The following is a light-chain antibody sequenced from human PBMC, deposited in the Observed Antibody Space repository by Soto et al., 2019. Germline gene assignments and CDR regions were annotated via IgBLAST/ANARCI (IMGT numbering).Light chain of an antibody. V-gene: IGKV3-11*01. J-gene: IGKJ1*01. CDR3: QQRSNWPRT. CDR1: QSVSNS. CDR2: DAS. Sequence: EIVLTQSPATLSLSPGERATLSCRASQSVSNSLAWYQQKPGQAPRLLIYDASNRATGIPARFSGSGSGPDFTLTISSLEPEDFAVYYCQQRSNWPRTFGQGTKVDIK.